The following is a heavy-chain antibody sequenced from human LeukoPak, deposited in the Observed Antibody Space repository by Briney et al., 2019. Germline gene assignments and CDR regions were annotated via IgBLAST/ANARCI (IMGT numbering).Heavy chain of an antibody. V-gene: IGHV4-4*07. J-gene: IGHJ6*02. CDR2: IYTSGST. CDR3: ARDNIVVVPAARQGGYYYYYGMDV. CDR1: GGSIGSYY. D-gene: IGHD2-2*01. Sequence: SETLSLTCTVSGGSIGSYYWSWIRQPAGKGLEWIGRIYTSGSTNYNPSLKSRVTMSVDTSKSQFSLKLSSVTAADTAVYYCARDNIVVVPAARQGGYYYYYGMDVWGQGTTVTVSS.